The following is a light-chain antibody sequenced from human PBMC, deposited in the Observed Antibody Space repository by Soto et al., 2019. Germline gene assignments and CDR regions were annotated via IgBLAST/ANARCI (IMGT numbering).Light chain of an antibody. J-gene: IGLJ2*01. CDR3: SSYSSGTTHVV. Sequence: QSVLTQPASVSGSPGQSITISCTGTNSDVGGHNYVSWYQQHPGKAPKLMIYDVSNRPSEVSNRFSGSKSGNTASLTISGLQAEDEADYYCSSYSSGTTHVVFGGGTKLTVL. V-gene: IGLV2-14*01. CDR1: NSDVGGHNY. CDR2: DVS.